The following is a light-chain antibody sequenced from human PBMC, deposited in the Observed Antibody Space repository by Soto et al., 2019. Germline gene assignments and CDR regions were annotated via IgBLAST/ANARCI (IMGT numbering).Light chain of an antibody. V-gene: IGLV1-44*01. CDR1: SSNIGSNT. CDR3: AAWDDSLWGV. CDR2: SNN. Sequence: QSVLTQPPSASGTPGQRVTISCSGSSSNIGSNTVNWYQQLPGTAPKLLIYSNNQRPSGVPDRLSGSKSGTSASLAISGLQSEDEADYYCAAWDDSLWGVFGTGTKLTVL. J-gene: IGLJ1*01.